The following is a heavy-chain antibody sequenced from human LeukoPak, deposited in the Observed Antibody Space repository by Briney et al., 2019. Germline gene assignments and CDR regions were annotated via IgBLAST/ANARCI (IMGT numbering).Heavy chain of an antibody. CDR3: ARAFRAAAIDY. J-gene: IGHJ4*02. D-gene: IGHD6-13*01. CDR2: IYYSGNT. CDR1: GGSISNYY. V-gene: IGHV4-59*01. Sequence: SETLSLTCTVSGGSISNYYWSWIRQPPGKGLGWIGYIYYSGNTNYNPSLKSRVTISVDTSKNQFSLKLSSVTAADTAVYYCARAFRAAAIDYWGQGTLVTVSS.